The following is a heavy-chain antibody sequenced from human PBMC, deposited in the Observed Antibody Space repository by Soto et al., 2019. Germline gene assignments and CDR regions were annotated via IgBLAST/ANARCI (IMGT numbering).Heavy chain of an antibody. V-gene: IGHV4-31*03. CDR1: GASITRDGYY. CDR3: ARTVGSGSPAFDY. CDR2: IYYSGNT. D-gene: IGHD3-10*01. Sequence: SETLSLICTVSGASITRDGYYWSWLRQHPAKGLEWIGHIYYSGNTYYDLSLGRRLTISVDTSKNQFSLRLTSVAAADTAVYYCARTVGSGSPAFDYWGQGTLVTVSS. J-gene: IGHJ4*02.